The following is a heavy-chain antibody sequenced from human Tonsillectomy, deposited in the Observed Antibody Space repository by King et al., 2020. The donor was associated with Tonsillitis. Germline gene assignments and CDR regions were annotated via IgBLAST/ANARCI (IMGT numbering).Heavy chain of an antibody. J-gene: IGHJ6*02. CDR1: GFTFSDYY. Sequence: VQLVESGGGLVKPGGSLRLSCAASGFTFSDYYMSWLRQAPGKGLEWVSYSSRSGSTIYYADSVKGRFTISRDNAKNSLYLQMNSLRAEDTAVYYCARTEIEWELLGAMDVWGQGTTVTVSS. V-gene: IGHV3-11*01. CDR2: SSRSGSTI. D-gene: IGHD1-26*01. CDR3: ARTEIEWELLGAMDV.